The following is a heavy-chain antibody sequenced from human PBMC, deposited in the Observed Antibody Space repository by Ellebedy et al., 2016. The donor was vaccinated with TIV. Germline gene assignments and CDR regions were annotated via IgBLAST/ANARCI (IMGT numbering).Heavy chain of an antibody. J-gene: IGHJ4*02. CDR1: GFTFGDYA. CDR3: ARDDYLTTVTFFDY. D-gene: IGHD4-17*01. Sequence: GGSLRLSCTASGFTFGDYAMSWVRQAPGKGLEWVGFIRSETYGGTTEYAASVKGRFAISRDDSKSIAYLQMNSLKTEDTAVYYCARDDYLTTVTFFDYWGQGTLVTVSS. CDR2: IRSETYGGTT. V-gene: IGHV3-49*04.